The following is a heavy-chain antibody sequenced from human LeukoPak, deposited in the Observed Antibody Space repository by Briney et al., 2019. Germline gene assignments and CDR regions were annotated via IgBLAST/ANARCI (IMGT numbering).Heavy chain of an antibody. Sequence: GGSLRLSCAASGFTFSNAWMSWGRQAPGKGLEWVGRIKSKTDGGTTDYAAPVKGRFTISRDDSKNTLYLQMNSLKTEDTAVYYCTTIPRYSSSWNPYYFDYWSQGTLVTVSS. D-gene: IGHD6-13*01. CDR1: GFTFSNAW. CDR3: TTIPRYSSSWNPYYFDY. V-gene: IGHV3-15*01. CDR2: IKSKTDGGTT. J-gene: IGHJ4*02.